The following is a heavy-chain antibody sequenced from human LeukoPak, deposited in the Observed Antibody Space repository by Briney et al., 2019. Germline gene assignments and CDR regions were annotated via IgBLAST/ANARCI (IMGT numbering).Heavy chain of an antibody. J-gene: IGHJ4*02. CDR2: VSSSSSYI. V-gene: IGHV3-21*04. Sequence: GGSLRLSCAASGFTFSSYSMNWVRQAPGKGLEWVSSVSSSSSYIYYADSVKGRFTISRDNAKNSLYLQMNSLRAEDTAICYCAKGVLPTGFDYWGQGPLVTVSS. CDR1: GFTFSSYS. CDR3: AKGVLPTGFDY. D-gene: IGHD3-10*01.